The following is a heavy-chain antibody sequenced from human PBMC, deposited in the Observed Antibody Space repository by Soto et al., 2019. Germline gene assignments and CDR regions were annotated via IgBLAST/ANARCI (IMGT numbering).Heavy chain of an antibody. CDR1: GVTFSSYY. Sequence: PGGSLRLSCAASGVTFSSYYMHWVRRAPGKGLEWVAVISYDGSNKYYADSVKGRFTISRDNSKNTLYLQMNSLRAEDTAVYYCAKDLGLWIQLWLPDYWGQGTLVTVSS. D-gene: IGHD5-18*01. J-gene: IGHJ4*02. CDR3: AKDLGLWIQLWLPDY. CDR2: ISYDGSNK. V-gene: IGHV3-30*18.